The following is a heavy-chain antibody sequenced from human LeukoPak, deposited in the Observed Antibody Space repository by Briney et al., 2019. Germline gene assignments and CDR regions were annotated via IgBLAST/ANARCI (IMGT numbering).Heavy chain of an antibody. CDR1: GFTFSSYN. CDR2: ISSSSSYI. D-gene: IGHD6-13*01. V-gene: IGHV3-21*04. CDR3: APRLWGIAAAGTGESDY. Sequence: GGSLRLSGAASGFTFSSYNMNWVRQAPGKGLEWVSSISSSSSYIYYADSVKGRFTISRDNAKNSLYLQMNSLRAEDTALYYCAPRLWGIAAAGTGESDYWGQGTLVTVSS. J-gene: IGHJ4*02.